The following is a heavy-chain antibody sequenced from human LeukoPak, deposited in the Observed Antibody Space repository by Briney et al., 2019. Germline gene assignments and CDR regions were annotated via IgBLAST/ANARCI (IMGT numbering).Heavy chain of an antibody. CDR1: GYTFAAHH. CDR3: SGRYGPGPV. Sequence: GASVKVSCKASGYTFAAHHIHWVRQAPGQGLEWMGWILPDGRDTKYSQKFQDRMTLTTDTSTNTAYMELSRLNPDDTAVYYCSGRYGPGPVWGQGTLISASP. D-gene: IGHD3-10*01. CDR2: ILPDGRDT. V-gene: IGHV1-2*02. J-gene: IGHJ4*02.